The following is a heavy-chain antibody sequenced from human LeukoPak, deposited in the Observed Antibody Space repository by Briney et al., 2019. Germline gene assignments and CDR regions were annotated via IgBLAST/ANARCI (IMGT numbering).Heavy chain of an antibody. CDR3: ARFATSTVITFTYYYYGMDV. D-gene: IGHD4-17*01. Sequence: PGGSLRLSCAASGFTFSDYYMSWIRQAPGKGLEWVSYISSSGSTMYYADSVKGRFTISRDNAKNSLYLQMNSLRAEDTAVYYCARFATSTVITFTYYYYGMDVWGQGTTVTVSS. CDR2: ISSSGSTM. V-gene: IGHV3-11*01. CDR1: GFTFSDYY. J-gene: IGHJ6*02.